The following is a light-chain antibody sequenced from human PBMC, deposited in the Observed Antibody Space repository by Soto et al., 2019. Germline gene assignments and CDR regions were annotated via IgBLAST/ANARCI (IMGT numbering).Light chain of an antibody. V-gene: IGLV1-47*01. CDR3: VGWDDSLNGDV. Sequence: QSVLTQPPSASGTPGQRVTISCSGSSSNIGNDYVCWYQQLPGTAPKLLIYKNNQRPSGVPDRFSGSKSGTSASLAISGLRSEDEADYYCVGWDDSLNGDVFGTGTKVTVL. CDR2: KNN. J-gene: IGLJ1*01. CDR1: SSNIGNDY.